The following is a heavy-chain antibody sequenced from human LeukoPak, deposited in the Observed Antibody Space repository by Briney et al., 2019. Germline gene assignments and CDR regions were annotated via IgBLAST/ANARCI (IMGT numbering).Heavy chain of an antibody. D-gene: IGHD6-13*01. CDR2: ISGSGGST. Sequence: GGSLRLSCAASGFPFSSYAMSWVRQAPGKGLAWVSAISGSGGSTYYADSVKGRFTISRDNAKNSLYLQMNSLRAEDTAVYYCARARTDSSSFAFDIWGQGTMVTVSS. CDR1: GFPFSSYA. J-gene: IGHJ3*02. V-gene: IGHV3-23*01. CDR3: ARARTDSSSFAFDI.